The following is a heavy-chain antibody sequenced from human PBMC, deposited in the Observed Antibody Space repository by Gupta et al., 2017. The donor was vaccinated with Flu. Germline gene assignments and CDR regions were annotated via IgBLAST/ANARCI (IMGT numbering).Heavy chain of an antibody. J-gene: IGHJ6*03. V-gene: IGHV7-4-1*02. D-gene: IGHD1-26*01. CDR1: TVTSYA. CDR2: INTNTGNP. Sequence: TVTSYAMNWVRQAPGQGLEWMGGINTNTGNPTYAQGFTGRFVFSLDTSVSTAYLQISSLKAEDTAVYYCARRWAYYYMDVWGKGTTVTVSS. CDR3: ARRWAYYYMDV.